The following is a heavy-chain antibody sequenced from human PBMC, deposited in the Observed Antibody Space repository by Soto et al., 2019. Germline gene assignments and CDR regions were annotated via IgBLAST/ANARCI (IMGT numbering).Heavy chain of an antibody. CDR2: IYYSGST. Sequence: SETLSLTCTVSGGSISSGGYYWSWIRQHPGKGLEWIGYIYYSGSTYYNPSLKSRVTISVDTSKNQFSLKLSSVTAADTAVYHCARGASMTTVTFDYWGQGTLVTVSS. CDR3: ARGASMTTVTFDY. J-gene: IGHJ4*02. D-gene: IGHD4-17*01. CDR1: GGSISSGGYY. V-gene: IGHV4-31*03.